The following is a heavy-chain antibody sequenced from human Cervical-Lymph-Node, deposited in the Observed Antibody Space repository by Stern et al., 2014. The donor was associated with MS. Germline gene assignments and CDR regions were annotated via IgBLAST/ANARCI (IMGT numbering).Heavy chain of an antibody. CDR1: GDTFSSYA. CDR2: ITPVFGTT. V-gene: IGHV1-69*06. D-gene: IGHD1-26*01. J-gene: IGHJ4*02. CDR3: ARGGGLVDYFDY. Sequence: VQLVESGAEVKKPGSSVKVSCKASGDTFSSYAINWVRQAPGQGLEWVGGITPVFGTTNYAQKFQGRVTITADKSTNTAYMELMTLRSEDAAVYYCARGGGLVDYFDYWGQGTLVSVSS.